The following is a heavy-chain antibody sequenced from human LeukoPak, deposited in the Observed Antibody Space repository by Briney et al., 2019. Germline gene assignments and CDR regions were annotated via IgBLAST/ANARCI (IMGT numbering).Heavy chain of an antibody. V-gene: IGHV1-46*01. CDR2: INPSGGST. CDR1: GYTFTNYT. D-gene: IGHD5-24*01. CDR3: ARVLNGYNIRDYFDY. J-gene: IGHJ4*02. Sequence: ASVKVSCKASGYTFTNYTINWVRQAPGQGLEWMGLINPSGGSTNYAQKFQGRVTMTRDTSTSTVYMELSSLRSDDTAVYYCARVLNGYNIRDYFDYWGQGTLVTVSS.